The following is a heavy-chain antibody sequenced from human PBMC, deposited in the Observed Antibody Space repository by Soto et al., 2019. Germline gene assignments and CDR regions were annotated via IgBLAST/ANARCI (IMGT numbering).Heavy chain of an antibody. V-gene: IGHV3-53*01. J-gene: IGHJ4*02. CDR1: GFAVSSKY. Sequence: EVQLVESGGGLIQPWGSLRLSCASSGFAVSSKYMTWVRQAPGKGLEWVSVIYGGGTTYYADSVKGRFTISRDTSKNTLYLQMNGLRAEDTAVYYCVQTTGWPGFDFCGQGPLVTVSS. CDR2: IYGGGTT. D-gene: IGHD6-19*01. CDR3: VQTTGWPGFDF.